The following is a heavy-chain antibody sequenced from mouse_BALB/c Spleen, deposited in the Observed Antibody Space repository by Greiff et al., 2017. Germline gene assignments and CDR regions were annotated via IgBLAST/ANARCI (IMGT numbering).Heavy chain of an antibody. CDR1: GFSLTDYG. CDR3: AKHERLITTPPYYAMDY. CDR2: IWGGGST. Sequence: VQLVESGPGLVAPSQSLSITCTVSGFSLTDYGVSRIRQPPGKGLEWLGVIWGGGSTYYNSALKSRLSISKDNSKSQVFLKMNSLQTDDTAMYYCAKHERLITTPPYYAMDYWGQGTSVTVSS. V-gene: IGHV2-6-5*01. J-gene: IGHJ4*01. D-gene: IGHD1-1*01.